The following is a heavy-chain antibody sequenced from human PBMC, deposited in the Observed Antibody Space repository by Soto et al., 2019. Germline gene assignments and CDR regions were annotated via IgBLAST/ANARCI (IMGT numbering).Heavy chain of an antibody. CDR1: GFTFSSYS. V-gene: IGHV3-48*02. J-gene: IGHJ6*02. CDR2: ISSSSSTI. D-gene: IGHD6-19*01. CDR3: ASGGGWYRHYYYGIDV. Sequence: EVQLVESGGGLVQPGGSLRLSCAASGFTFSSYSMNWVRQAPGKGLEWVSYISSSSSTIYYADSVKGRFTISRDNAKNSRYLQMNSLIDEDTAVYYCASGGGWYRHYYYGIDVWGRGTTVTVSS.